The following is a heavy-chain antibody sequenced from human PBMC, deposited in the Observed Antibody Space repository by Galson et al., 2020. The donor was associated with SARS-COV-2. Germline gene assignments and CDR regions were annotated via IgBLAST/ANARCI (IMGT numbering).Heavy chain of an antibody. CDR3: ARRGGTVTTRHFDL. J-gene: IGHJ2*01. Sequence: SETLSLTCTVSGGSISTTSYFWGWIRQPPGKGLDWIGTIYYSGTTYYNPSLRSRVTISVDTSTNQFSLKLNSVTAADTAVYYCARRGGTVTTRHFDLWGRGTLVTVSS. CDR2: IYYSGTT. D-gene: IGHD4-17*01. CDR1: GGSISTTSYF. V-gene: IGHV4-39*01.